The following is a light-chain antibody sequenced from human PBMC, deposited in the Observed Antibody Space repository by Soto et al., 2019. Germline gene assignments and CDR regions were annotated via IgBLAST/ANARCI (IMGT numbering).Light chain of an antibody. V-gene: IGLV2-14*01. Sequence: QSVLTQPASVSGSPGQSIAISCTGTSSDVGGYKYVSWHQVHPGKAPKLVIYDVSNRPPGVSDRFSGSKSGNTASLTISGLQAEDEADYYCSSYTSTSSYVFGTGTKLTVL. CDR1: SSDVGGYKY. J-gene: IGLJ1*01. CDR2: DVS. CDR3: SSYTSTSSYV.